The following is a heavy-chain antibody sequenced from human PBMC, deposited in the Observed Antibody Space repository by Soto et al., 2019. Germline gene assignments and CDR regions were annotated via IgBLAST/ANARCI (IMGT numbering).Heavy chain of an antibody. J-gene: IGHJ5*02. CDR1: GGTFSSYA. CDR3: ASDSYYYDSSGYLFDP. Sequence: QVQLVQSGAEVKKPGYSVKVSCKASGGTFSSYAISWVRQAPGQGLEWMGGIIPIFGTANYAQKFQGRVTITADESTSTAYLELSSLRSEDTAVYYCASDSYYYDSSGYLFDPWGQGTLVTVSS. CDR2: IIPIFGTA. D-gene: IGHD3-22*01. V-gene: IGHV1-69*01.